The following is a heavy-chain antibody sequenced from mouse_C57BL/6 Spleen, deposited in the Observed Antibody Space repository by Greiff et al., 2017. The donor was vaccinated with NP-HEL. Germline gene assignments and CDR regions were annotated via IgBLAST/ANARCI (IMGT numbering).Heavy chain of an antibody. CDR2: IDPSDSET. J-gene: IGHJ4*01. Sequence: QVHVKQPGAELVRPGSSVKLSCKASGYTFTSYWMHWVKQRPIQGLEWIGNIDPSDSETHYNQKFKDKATLTVDKSSSTAYMQLSSLTSEDSAVYYCARPSTGYAMDYWGQGTSVTVSS. CDR1: GYTFTSYW. CDR3: ARPSTGYAMDY. V-gene: IGHV1-52*01.